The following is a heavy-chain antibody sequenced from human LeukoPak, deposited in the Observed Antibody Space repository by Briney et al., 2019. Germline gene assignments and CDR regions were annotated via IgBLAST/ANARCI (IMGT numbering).Heavy chain of an antibody. CDR2: MNPNSGNT. V-gene: IGHV1-8*01. CDR1: GYTFTSYN. J-gene: IGHJ4*02. D-gene: IGHD6-19*01. Sequence: VASVKVSCKASGYTFTSYNINWVRQATGQGLEWMGWMNPNSGNTGYAQKFQGRVTMTRNTSISTAYMELSSLRSEDTAVYYCARGVAVADDYFDYWGQGTLVTVSS. CDR3: ARGVAVADDYFDY.